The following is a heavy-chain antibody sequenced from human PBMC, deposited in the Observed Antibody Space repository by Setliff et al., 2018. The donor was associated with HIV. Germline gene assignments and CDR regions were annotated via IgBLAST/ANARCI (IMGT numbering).Heavy chain of an antibody. V-gene: IGHV1-8*02. Sequence: ASVKVSCKASGYNFTDYDINWVRQATGQGLEWMGWMNPNNGNTGYAEKFQGRVTMTRDTSISTAYMELSSLRSDGTAVYYCARGTAPRPASVLEFLEWLFPNWFDPWGQGTLVTVSS. J-gene: IGHJ5*02. CDR2: MNPNNGNT. CDR3: ARGTAPRPASVLEFLEWLFPNWFDP. D-gene: IGHD3-3*02. CDR1: GYNFTDYD.